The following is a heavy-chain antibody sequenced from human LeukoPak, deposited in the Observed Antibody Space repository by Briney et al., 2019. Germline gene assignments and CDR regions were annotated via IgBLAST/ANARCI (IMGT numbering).Heavy chain of an antibody. CDR1: GGSFSGYY. D-gene: IGHD2-21*02. CDR2: INHSGST. Sequence: SETLSLTCAVYGGSFSGYYWSWIRQPPGKGLEWIGEINHSGSTNYNPSLKSRVTISVDTSKNQFSLKLSSVTVADTAVYYCARGDERGAYCGGDCYSGDYWGQGTLVTVSS. J-gene: IGHJ4*02. V-gene: IGHV4-34*01. CDR3: ARGDERGAYCGGDCYSGDY.